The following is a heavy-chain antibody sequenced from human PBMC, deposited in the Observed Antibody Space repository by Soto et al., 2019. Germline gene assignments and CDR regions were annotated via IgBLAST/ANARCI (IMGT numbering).Heavy chain of an antibody. D-gene: IGHD3-22*01. J-gene: IGHJ4*02. CDR3: AKRYYYDSSGYYSLYFDY. CDR2: ISGSGGST. Sequence: GGSLRLSCAASGFTFSSYAMSWVRQAPGKGLEWVSAISGSGGSTYYADSVKGRFTISRDNSKNTLYLQMNSLRAEDTAVYYCAKRYYYDSSGYYSLYFDYWGQGTLVTVSS. V-gene: IGHV3-23*01. CDR1: GFTFSSYA.